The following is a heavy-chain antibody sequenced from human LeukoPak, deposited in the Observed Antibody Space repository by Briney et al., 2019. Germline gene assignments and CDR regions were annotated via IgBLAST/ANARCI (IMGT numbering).Heavy chain of an antibody. CDR2: ISGSGGST. CDR1: GFTFSSYA. V-gene: IGHV3-23*01. J-gene: IGHJ4*02. Sequence: GGSLRLSCAASGFTFSSYAMSWVRQAPGKGLEWVSAISGSGGSTYYADSVKGRFTISRDNSKNTLYLQMNSLRAEDTAVYYCTKDLNLDGYFDYWGQGTLVTVSS. D-gene: IGHD1-14*01. CDR3: TKDLNLDGYFDY.